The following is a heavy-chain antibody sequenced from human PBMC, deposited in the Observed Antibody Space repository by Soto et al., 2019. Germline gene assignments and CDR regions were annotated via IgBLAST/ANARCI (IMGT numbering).Heavy chain of an antibody. Sequence: PGESLKISWKGSGYSFTSYWISWVLQMPGKGLEWMGRIDPSDSYTNYSPSFQGHVTISADKSISTAYLQWSSLKASDTAMYYCASSVAGTTASYYYGMDVWGQGTTVTGSS. J-gene: IGHJ6*02. CDR3: ASSVAGTTASYYYGMDV. D-gene: IGHD6-19*01. CDR1: GYSFTSYW. CDR2: IDPSDSYT. V-gene: IGHV5-10-1*01.